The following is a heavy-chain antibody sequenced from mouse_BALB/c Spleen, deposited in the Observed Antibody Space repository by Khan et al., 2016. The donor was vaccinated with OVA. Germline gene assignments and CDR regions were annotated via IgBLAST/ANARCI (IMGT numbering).Heavy chain of an antibody. CDR3: TRLAYYYDSEGFAY. V-gene: IGHV5-6*01. CDR2: VSTGGGYT. CDR1: GFTFSTYG. Sequence: EVELVESGGDLVKPGGSLKLSCAASGFTFSTYGMSWVRQTPDKRLEWVATVSTGGGYTYYPDSVKGRFTISRDNAKKTLSLQMSGLKSEDTAMFYCTRLAYYYDSEGFAYWGQGTLVTVSA. J-gene: IGHJ3*01. D-gene: IGHD1-1*01.